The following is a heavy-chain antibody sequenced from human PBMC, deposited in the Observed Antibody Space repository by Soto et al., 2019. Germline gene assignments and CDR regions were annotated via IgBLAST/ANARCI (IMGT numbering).Heavy chain of an antibody. D-gene: IGHD6-19*01. Sequence: EVQLVESGGGLVQPGGSLRLSCAASGFTFSSYAMHWVRQAPGKGLEYVSAISSNGGSTYYANSVKSRFTISRDNSKTTQYLQMGSLRAEDIAVYYCARGSSGWYRGAEYFQHWGQGTLVTVSS. CDR3: ARGSSGWYRGAEYFQH. V-gene: IGHV3-64*01. J-gene: IGHJ1*01. CDR1: GFTFSSYA. CDR2: ISSNGGST.